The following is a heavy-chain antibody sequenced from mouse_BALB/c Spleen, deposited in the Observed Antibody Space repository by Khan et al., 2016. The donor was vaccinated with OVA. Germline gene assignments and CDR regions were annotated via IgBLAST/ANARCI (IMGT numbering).Heavy chain of an antibody. D-gene: IGHD2-1*01. V-gene: IGHV1S132*01. J-gene: IGHJ3*01. CDR2: IFPGTGTT. CDR3: ARGYFGNYEFAY. CDR1: GYTFTSYW. Sequence: QVRLQQSGAELVKPGASVKLSCKTSGYTFTSYWIQWVKQRPGQGLGWIVQIFPGTGTTYYNENFKGKATLTVDTSSSTAYMQLSSLTSEDSAVDFCARGYFGNYEFAYWGQGTLVTVSP.